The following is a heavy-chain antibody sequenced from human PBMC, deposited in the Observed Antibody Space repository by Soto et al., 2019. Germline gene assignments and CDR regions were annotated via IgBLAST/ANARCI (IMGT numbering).Heavy chain of an antibody. CDR2: IIPVYGTA. CDR1: GDTFSSYA. D-gene: IGHD1-26*01. V-gene: IGHV1-69*01. J-gene: IGHJ4*02. Sequence: QVQLVQSGAEVKKPGSSVKVSCKASGDTFSSYALSWVRQAPGQGLEWMGVIIPVYGTANYAQKFQDRVTITAVESTSTAYMELSSLRSEDTAVYYCARESRKYTYGGSFDYWGQGTLVTVSS. CDR3: ARESRKYTYGGSFDY.